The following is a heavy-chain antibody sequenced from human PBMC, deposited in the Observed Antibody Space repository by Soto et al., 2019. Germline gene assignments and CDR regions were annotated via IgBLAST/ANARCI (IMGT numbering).Heavy chain of an antibody. CDR3: AKGLYYYDSSGYRLFDY. CDR1: GFMFNNYA. D-gene: IGHD3-22*01. CDR2: VSVSGGTT. J-gene: IGHJ4*02. Sequence: PGGSLRLSCAASGFMFNNYAMSWVRQAPGKGLEWVSTVSVSGGTTYYADSLKGRFTISRDNSEKTVYLQMNRLRADDTAIYYCAKGLYYYDSSGYRLFDYWGQGTLVTVSS. V-gene: IGHV3-23*01.